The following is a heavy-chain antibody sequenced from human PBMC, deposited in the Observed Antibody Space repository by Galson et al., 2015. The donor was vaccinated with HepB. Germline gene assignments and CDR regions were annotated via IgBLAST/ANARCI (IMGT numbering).Heavy chain of an antibody. CDR1: GYTFTGYY. CDR2: INPNSGGT. D-gene: IGHD2-15*01. Sequence: SVKVSCKASGYTFTGYYMHWVRQAPGQGLEWMGWINPNSGGTNYAQKFQGRVTMTRDTSISTAYMELSRLRSDDTAVYYCASTRTYCSGGSCYLPDYWGQGTLVTVSS. J-gene: IGHJ4*02. V-gene: IGHV1-2*02. CDR3: ASTRTYCSGGSCYLPDY.